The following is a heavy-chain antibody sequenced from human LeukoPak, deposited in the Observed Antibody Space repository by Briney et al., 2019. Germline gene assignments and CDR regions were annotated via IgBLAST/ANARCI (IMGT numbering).Heavy chain of an antibody. J-gene: IGHJ4*02. CDR1: GGSFSGYY. Sequence: SETLSLTCAVYGGSFSGYYWSWIRQPPGKGLEWIGEINHSGSTNSNPSLKSRVTISVDTSKNQFSLKLSSVTAADTAVYYCARDSSSWYSTESNYFDYWGQGTLVTVSS. V-gene: IGHV4-34*01. CDR2: INHSGST. CDR3: ARDSSSWYSTESNYFDY. D-gene: IGHD6-13*01.